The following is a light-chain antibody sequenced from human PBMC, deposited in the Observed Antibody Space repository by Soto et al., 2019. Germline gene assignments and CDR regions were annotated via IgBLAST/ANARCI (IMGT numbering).Light chain of an antibody. CDR3: NSYTSKSTGV. J-gene: IGLJ1*01. CDR2: EVS. CDR1: SSDVGGYNY. V-gene: IGLV2-14*01. Sequence: QSALTQPASVSGSPGQSITISCTGTSSDVGGYNYVSWYQQHPGKAPKLIIYEVSNRPSGVSNRFSVSKSGNTASLTISGLQAEDEADYYCNSYTSKSTGVFGPGTNLTVL.